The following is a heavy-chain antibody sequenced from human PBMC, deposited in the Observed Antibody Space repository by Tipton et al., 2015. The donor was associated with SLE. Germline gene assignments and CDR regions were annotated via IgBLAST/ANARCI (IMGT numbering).Heavy chain of an antibody. V-gene: IGHV4-4*09. Sequence: TLSLTCTVSGGSISSYYWSWIRQPPGKGLEWIGYIYTSGSTNYNPSLKSRVTISIDTSKNQFSLKLSSVTAADTALYYCARGDTSGYSYWGQGTLVTVSP. CDR2: IYTSGST. CDR1: GGSISSYY. CDR3: ARGDTSGYSY. D-gene: IGHD3-22*01. J-gene: IGHJ4*02.